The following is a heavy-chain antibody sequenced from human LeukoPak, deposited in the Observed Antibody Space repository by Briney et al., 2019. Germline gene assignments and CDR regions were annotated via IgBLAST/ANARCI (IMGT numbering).Heavy chain of an antibody. CDR1: GFTFDDYG. CDR3: ARVVGDRLYSSAWDPSIRANRDSFYMDV. D-gene: IGHD6-19*01. V-gene: IGHV3-20*04. Sequence: PGGSLRLSCAASGFTFDDYGMNWVRQAPGKGLEWVCGINWNGGSIGYADSVKGRFTISRDNAKNSLYLQMNSLRAEDTALYYCARVVGDRLYSSAWDPSIRANRDSFYMDVWGKGTTVTVSS. CDR2: INWNGGSI. J-gene: IGHJ6*03.